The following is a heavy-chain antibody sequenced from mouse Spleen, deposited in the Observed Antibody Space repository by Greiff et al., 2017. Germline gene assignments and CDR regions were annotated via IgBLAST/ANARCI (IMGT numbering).Heavy chain of an antibody. D-gene: IGHD2-3*01. Sequence: EVKLVESGGGLVKLGGSLKLSCAASGFTFSSYYMSWVRQTPEKRLEWVATISSGGGSTYYPDSVKGRFTISRDNAKNTLYLQMSSLNSEDTAVYYCAREGGNYDGYLWFAYWGQGTLVTVSA. CDR1: GFTFSSYY. CDR2: ISSGGGST. V-gene: IGHV5-6-4*01. CDR3: AREGGNYDGYLWFAY. J-gene: IGHJ3*01.